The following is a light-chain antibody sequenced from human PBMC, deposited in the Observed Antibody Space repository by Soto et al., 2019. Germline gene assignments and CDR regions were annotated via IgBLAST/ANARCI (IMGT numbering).Light chain of an antibody. J-gene: IGKJ3*01. CDR1: QSVNSNY. CDR3: QQYGSSQFT. Sequence: EIVLMQSPGTLSLSPGEGATLSCRASQSVNSNYLAWYQQKPGQAPTVLIFDTSRRATGVPDRFSGSGSGTDFTLTISRLEPDDFAVYCCQQYGSSQFTFGAGTKVNIK. CDR2: DTS. V-gene: IGKV3-20*01.